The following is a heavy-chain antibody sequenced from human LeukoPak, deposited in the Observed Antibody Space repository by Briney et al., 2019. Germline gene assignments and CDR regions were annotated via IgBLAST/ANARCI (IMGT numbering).Heavy chain of an antibody. V-gene: IGHV4-59*01. CDR2: IYYSGST. J-gene: IGHJ5*02. Sequence: SETLSLTCTVSGGSISSYYWSWIRQPPGKGLEWIGYIYYSGSTNYNPSLKSRVTISVDTSKNQFSLKLSSVTAADAAVYYCARDLSPASSGYYWLDPWGQRTLVTV. D-gene: IGHD3-22*01. CDR1: GGSISSYY. CDR3: ARDLSPASSGYYWLDP.